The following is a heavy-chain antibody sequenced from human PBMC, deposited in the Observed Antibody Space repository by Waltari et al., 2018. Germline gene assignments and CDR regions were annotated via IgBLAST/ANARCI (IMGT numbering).Heavy chain of an antibody. J-gene: IGHJ6*03. D-gene: IGHD3-3*01. V-gene: IGHV2-26*01. CDR3: ARIRAYYDFWSGSDYYYYMDV. Sequence: QVTLKESGPVLVKPTETLTLTCTVSGFSLSNARMGVSWIRQPPGKALGWLAHIFSNDEKSYSTSLKSRLTISKDTSKSQVVLTMTNMDPVDTATYYCARIRAYYDFWSGSDYYYYMDVWGKGTTVTISS. CDR2: IFSNDEK. CDR1: GFSLSNARMG.